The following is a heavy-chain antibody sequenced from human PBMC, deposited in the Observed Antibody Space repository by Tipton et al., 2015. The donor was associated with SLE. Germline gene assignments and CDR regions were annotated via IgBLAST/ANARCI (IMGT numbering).Heavy chain of an antibody. Sequence: TLSLTCTVSGGSINSNSYYWGWMRQPPGKGLGWIGNTYSSGSAYYNPSLKSRITLSVDTSKNQFSLKLSSVTAADTALYYCARQNTLYSSSWYAFDYWGQGTLVTVSS. CDR1: GGSINSNSYY. CDR2: TYSSGSA. D-gene: IGHD6-13*01. V-gene: IGHV4-39*01. CDR3: ARQNTLYSSSWYAFDY. J-gene: IGHJ4*02.